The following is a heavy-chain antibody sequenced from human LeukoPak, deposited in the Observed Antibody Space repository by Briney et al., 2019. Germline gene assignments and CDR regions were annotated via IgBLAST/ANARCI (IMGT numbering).Heavy chain of an antibody. CDR1: GGSTYEYH. J-gene: IGHJ5*02. V-gene: IGHV4-59*01. CDR2: IYASGHT. CDR3: ARGGRFVELNYFDP. D-gene: IGHD3-3*01. Sequence: PSETLSLTCTVSGGSTYEYHWVWIRQSPGKGLEWIGDIYASGHTDYNLSLRSRLTISIDPAQSHFSLTVKDVTAADTAVYYCARGGRFVELNYFDPWGQGILVIVSS.